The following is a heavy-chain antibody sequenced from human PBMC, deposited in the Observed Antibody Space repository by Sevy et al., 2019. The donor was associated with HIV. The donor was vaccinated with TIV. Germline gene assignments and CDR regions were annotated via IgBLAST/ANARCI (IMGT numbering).Heavy chain of an antibody. CDR2: INSDGSST. CDR3: ARDQRNSSGWYYYYYMDV. D-gene: IGHD6-19*01. J-gene: IGHJ6*03. V-gene: IGHV3-74*01. Sequence: GGSLRLSCAASGFTFSSYWMHWVRQAPGKGLVWVSRINSDGSSTSYADSVKGRFTISRDNAKNTLYLQMNSLRAEETAVYYCARDQRNSSGWYYYYYMDVWGKGTTVTVSS. CDR1: GFTFSSYW.